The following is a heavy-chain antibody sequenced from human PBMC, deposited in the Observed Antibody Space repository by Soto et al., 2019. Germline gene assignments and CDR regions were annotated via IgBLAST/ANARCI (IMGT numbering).Heavy chain of an antibody. D-gene: IGHD3-22*01. CDR3: ARDPNYYYDSSGYYDY. V-gene: IGHV3-48*02. CDR1: GFTFSSYS. J-gene: IGHJ4*02. CDR2: IISSSSTI. Sequence: GGSLRLSCAASGFTFSSYSMNWVRQAPGKGLEWVSYIISSSSTIYYADSVKGRFTISRDNAKNSLYLQMNSLRDEDTAVYYCARDPNYYYDSSGYYDYWGQGTLVTVSS.